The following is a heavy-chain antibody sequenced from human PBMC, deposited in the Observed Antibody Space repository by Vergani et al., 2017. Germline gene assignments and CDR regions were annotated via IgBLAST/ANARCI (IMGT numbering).Heavy chain of an antibody. Sequence: EVQLLESGGGLVQPGGSLRLSCTASGFTFQAFAFHWVRPVSGRGLEWVSGIVRNYGVKNGNSFEGRFSISRDNAKKAVFLQMNNLRHEDTALYFCVKDNDYDADGPFDLWGRGTLVTVSS. CDR1: GFTFQAFA. D-gene: IGHD3-16*01. CDR3: VKDNDYDADGPFDL. V-gene: IGHV3-9*01. CDR2: IVRNYGVK. J-gene: IGHJ2*01.